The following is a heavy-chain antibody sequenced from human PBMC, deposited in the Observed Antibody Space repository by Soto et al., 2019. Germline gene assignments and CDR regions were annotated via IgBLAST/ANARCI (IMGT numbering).Heavy chain of an antibody. CDR3: AMTTQTDFDY. CDR1: GGTFSSYA. Sequence: ASVKVSCKASGGTFSSYAISWVRQAPGQGLEWMGWISAYNGNTNYAQKLQGRVTMTTDTSTSTAYMELRSLRSDDTAVYYCAMTTQTDFDYWGQGTLVTVSS. V-gene: IGHV1-18*01. J-gene: IGHJ4*02. D-gene: IGHD4-17*01. CDR2: ISAYNGNT.